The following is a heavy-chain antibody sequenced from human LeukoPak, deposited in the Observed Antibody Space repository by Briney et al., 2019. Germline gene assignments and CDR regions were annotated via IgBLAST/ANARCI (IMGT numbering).Heavy chain of an antibody. CDR1: GGSISGYY. D-gene: IGHD3-22*01. CDR2: IYTSGST. V-gene: IGHV4-4*07. CDR3: VRVIGAPNYYYYMDV. J-gene: IGHJ6*03. Sequence: PSETLSLTCTDSGGSISGYYWSWIRQPAGKGLEWIGCIYTSGSTNYNPSLKSRVTMSVDTSKNQFSLKLSSVTAADTAVYFCVRVIGAPNYYYYMDVWGKGTTVTVSS.